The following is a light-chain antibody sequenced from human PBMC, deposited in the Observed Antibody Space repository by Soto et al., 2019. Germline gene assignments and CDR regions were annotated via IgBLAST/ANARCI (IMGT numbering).Light chain of an antibody. CDR1: QSVTSN. CDR3: QQYNNWPSLT. V-gene: IGKV3-15*01. CDR2: GAS. J-gene: IGKJ4*01. Sequence: EIVMTQSPATLSVSPGERATLSCRASQSVTSNLAWYQQKPGQAPRLLIYGASTKATGTPARFSGSGSGTEFTLTISSLQSEDFAVYYCQQYNNWPSLTFGGGTKVESK.